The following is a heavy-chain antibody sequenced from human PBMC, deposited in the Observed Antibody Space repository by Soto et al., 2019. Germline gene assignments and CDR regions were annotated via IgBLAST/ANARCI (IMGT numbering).Heavy chain of an antibody. D-gene: IGHD1-7*01. CDR1: EFTFRSYW. CDR3: ARSLPGTYGAFDL. Sequence: PGGSLRLSCAASEFTFRSYWMHWVRQSPGKGLVWVSRISGDGSSTNYADSVKGRFTISRDNAKNTVYLQIDSLRAEDTAVYYCARSLPGTYGAFDLWGQGTVVTVS. CDR2: ISGDGSST. J-gene: IGHJ3*01. V-gene: IGHV3-74*01.